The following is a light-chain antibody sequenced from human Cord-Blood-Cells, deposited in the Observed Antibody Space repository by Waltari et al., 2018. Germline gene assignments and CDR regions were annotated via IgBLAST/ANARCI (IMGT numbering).Light chain of an antibody. CDR2: DVS. Sequence: QSALTQPRPVSGSPGPSAPISCTGTSRHVCGYNYVSWYQQHPGKAPKLMIYDVSKRPSGVPDRFSGSKSGNTASLTISGLQAEDEADYYCRSYAGSYTWVFGGGTKLTVL. J-gene: IGLJ3*02. V-gene: IGLV2-11*02. CDR1: SRHVCGYNY. CDR3: RSYAGSYTWV.